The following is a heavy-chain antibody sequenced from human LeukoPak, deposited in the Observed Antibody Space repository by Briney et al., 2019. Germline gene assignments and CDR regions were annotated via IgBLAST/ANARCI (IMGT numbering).Heavy chain of an antibody. D-gene: IGHD3-10*01. CDR3: ARQREITMVRGVIRG. CDR1: GGSFSGYY. Sequence: SETLSLTCAVYGGSFSGYYWSWIRQPPGKGLEWIGEINHSGSTNYNPSLKSRVTISVDTSKNQFSLKLSSVTAADTAVYYCARQREITMVRGVIRGWGQGTLVTVSS. J-gene: IGHJ4*02. CDR2: INHSGST. V-gene: IGHV4-34*01.